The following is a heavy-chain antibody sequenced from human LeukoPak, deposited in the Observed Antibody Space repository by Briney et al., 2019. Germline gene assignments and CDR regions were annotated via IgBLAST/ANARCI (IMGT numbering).Heavy chain of an antibody. CDR1: GFTFSSYW. CDR2: INLDGSEK. J-gene: IGHJ4*02. V-gene: IGHV3-7*01. CDR3: AREGTRGLFDS. Sequence: GGSLRLSCAASGFTFSSYWMSRVRQAPGKGLEWVADINLDGSEKYYVDSVKGRFTISRDNAKNSLNLHMNSLRAEDTAVYYCAREGTRGLFDSWGQGTLVTVSS. D-gene: IGHD1/OR15-1a*01.